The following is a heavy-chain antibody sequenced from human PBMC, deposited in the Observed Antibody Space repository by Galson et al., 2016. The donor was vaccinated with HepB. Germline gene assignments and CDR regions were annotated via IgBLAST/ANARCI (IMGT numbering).Heavy chain of an antibody. CDR3: AGPPDGDRRSFDL. Sequence: SLRLSCAASGFTFSTYSMNWVRQPPGKGLEWVSFSSITSGNKYYADSVKGRVTISRDNANNSLYLQMNSLRAEDTAVYYCAGPPDGDRRSFDLWGRGTLVTVSS. CDR1: GFTFSTYS. CDR2: SSITSGNK. D-gene: IGHD7-27*01. V-gene: IGHV3-21*01. J-gene: IGHJ2*01.